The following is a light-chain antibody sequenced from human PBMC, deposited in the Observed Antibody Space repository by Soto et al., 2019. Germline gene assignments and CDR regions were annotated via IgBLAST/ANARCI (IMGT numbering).Light chain of an antibody. CDR2: EVS. Sequence: QSALTQSASVSGSPRQSITISCTGTSSDVGGYNYVSWYQQHPGKAPKLMIYEVSNRPSGVSDRFSGSKSGNTASLTISGLQAEDEADYYCSSYASSSTGVFGTGTKLTVL. CDR3: SSYASSSTGV. J-gene: IGLJ1*01. V-gene: IGLV2-14*01. CDR1: SSDVGGYNY.